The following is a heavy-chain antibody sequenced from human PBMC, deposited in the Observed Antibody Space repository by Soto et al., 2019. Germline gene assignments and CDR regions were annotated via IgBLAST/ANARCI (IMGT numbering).Heavy chain of an antibody. V-gene: IGHV4-31*03. CDR3: ARDAHCGGDCYFFDY. Sequence: SETLSLTCTVSGGSISSGGYYWSWIRQHPGKGLEWIGYIYYSGSTYYNPSLKSRVTISVDTSKNQFSLKLSSVTAADTAMYYCARDAHCGGDCYFFDYWGQGTLVTVSS. CDR2: IYYSGST. D-gene: IGHD2-21*02. CDR1: GGSISSGGYY. J-gene: IGHJ4*02.